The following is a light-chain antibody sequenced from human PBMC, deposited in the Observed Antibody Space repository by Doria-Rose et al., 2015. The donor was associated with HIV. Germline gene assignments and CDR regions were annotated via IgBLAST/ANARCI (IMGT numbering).Light chain of an antibody. J-gene: IGKJ4*01. CDR1: HDISDY. Sequence: TVSITCQASHDISDYLNWYQQKPGQAPTLLIYTASNLQPGVPTRFGGSGSGTDFTLTINSLQPEDVATYYCQQYDNLPLTFGGGTNVEIK. CDR2: TAS. V-gene: IGKV1-33*01. CDR3: QQYDNLPLT.